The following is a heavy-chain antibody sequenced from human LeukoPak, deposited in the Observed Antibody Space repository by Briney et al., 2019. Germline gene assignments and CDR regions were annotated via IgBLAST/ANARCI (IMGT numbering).Heavy chain of an antibody. V-gene: IGHV3-21*04. D-gene: IGHD3-10*01. Sequence: GGSLRLSCAASGFTFSTYTFNWVRQAPGKGPEWLSSITSTGSYIYYADSVKGRFTISRDDSKNTVYLQMNSLRAEDTAVYSCAKYTSGTSYRGLDQWGHGTLVTVSS. CDR1: GFTFSTYT. CDR3: AKYTSGTSYRGLDQ. CDR2: ITSTGSYI. J-gene: IGHJ4*01.